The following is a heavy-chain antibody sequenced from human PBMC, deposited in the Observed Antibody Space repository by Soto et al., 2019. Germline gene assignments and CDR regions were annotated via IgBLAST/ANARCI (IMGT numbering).Heavy chain of an antibody. V-gene: IGHV1-69*13. CDR3: ARELAYSSARYGMDV. J-gene: IGHJ6*02. CDR1: GGTLSSYA. D-gene: IGHD6-25*01. Sequence: SVKVSCKASGGTLSSYAISWVRKAPGQGLEWMGGIIPIFGPANYAQKFQGRVTITADESTNTAYVELSSLRSEEAAVYYCARELAYSSARYGMDVWGQGTTVTVSS. CDR2: IIPIFGPA.